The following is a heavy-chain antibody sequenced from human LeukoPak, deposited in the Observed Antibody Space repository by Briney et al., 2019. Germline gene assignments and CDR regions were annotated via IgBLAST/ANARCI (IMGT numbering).Heavy chain of an antibody. J-gene: IGHJ4*02. Sequence: GGSLRLSCAASGFTFSSYSMNWVRQAPGKGLEWVSYISSSSSTIYYADSVKGRFTISRDNAKNSLYLQMNSLRAEDTAVYYCATRSPKGDFWSGYTFDYWGQGTLVTVSS. D-gene: IGHD3-3*01. CDR2: ISSSSSTI. V-gene: IGHV3-48*01. CDR1: GFTFSSYS. CDR3: ATRSPKGDFWSGYTFDY.